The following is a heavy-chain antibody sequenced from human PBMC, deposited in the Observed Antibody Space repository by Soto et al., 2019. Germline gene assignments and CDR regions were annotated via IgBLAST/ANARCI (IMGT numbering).Heavy chain of an antibody. CDR1: GYSFTGLD. J-gene: IGHJ4*02. Sequence: ASVKLSCKASGYSFTGLDINWVRQTTGQGLEWMGWMQPSSGSTGYAQKFQGRVTMTRDTSINTAYMELSSLTSDDTAFYYCARGVNAGVHFWDPGTLITGFS. V-gene: IGHV1-8*01. CDR3: ARGVNAGVHF. D-gene: IGHD3-10*01. CDR2: MQPSSGST.